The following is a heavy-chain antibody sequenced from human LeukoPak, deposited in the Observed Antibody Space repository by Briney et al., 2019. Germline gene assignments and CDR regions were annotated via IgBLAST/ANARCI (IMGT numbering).Heavy chain of an antibody. CDR2: IIPIFGTT. CDR3: ARSPLVGLGELSFGYFDY. J-gene: IGHJ4*02. CDR1: GGTFSIYA. D-gene: IGHD3-16*02. Sequence: SVTVSCTASGGTFSIYAISWVRQAPGQGLEWMGGIIPIFGTTNYAQKFQGRVTITADESTSTAYMELSSLRSEDTAVYYCARSPLVGLGELSFGYFDYWGQGTLVTVSS. V-gene: IGHV1-69*01.